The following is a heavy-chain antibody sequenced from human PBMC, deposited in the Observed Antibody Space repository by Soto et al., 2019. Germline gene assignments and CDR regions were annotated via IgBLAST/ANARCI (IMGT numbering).Heavy chain of an antibody. V-gene: IGHV1-3*01. J-gene: IGHJ6*02. CDR3: ARGGCSSTSCFYYYYGMDV. Sequence: ASVQVSCKASGYTFTSYAMHWVRQAPAQRLEWMGWISAYNGNTKYSQKLQGRVTMTTDTSTSTAYIELRSLRSEDTAVYYCARGGCSSTSCFYYYYGMDVWGQGTTVTVSS. CDR1: GYTFTSYA. CDR2: ISAYNGNT. D-gene: IGHD2-2*01.